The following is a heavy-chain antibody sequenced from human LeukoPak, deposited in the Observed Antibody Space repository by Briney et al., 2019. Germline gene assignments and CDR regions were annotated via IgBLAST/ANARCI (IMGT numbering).Heavy chain of an antibody. V-gene: IGHV4-59*08. CDR3: ARAVSGRFDY. CDR2: IYYSGST. CDR1: GGSMSPYH. D-gene: IGHD6-19*01. J-gene: IGHJ4*02. Sequence: NPSETLSLTCTVSGGSMSPYHWGWIRQPPGKGLEWTGHIYYSGSTNYNPSLKSRVTISVDTSKNQFSLKLSSVTAADTAIYYCARAVSGRFDYWGQGTLVTVSS.